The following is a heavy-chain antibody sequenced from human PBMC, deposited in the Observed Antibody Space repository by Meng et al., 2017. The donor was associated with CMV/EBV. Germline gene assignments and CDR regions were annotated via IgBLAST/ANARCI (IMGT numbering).Heavy chain of an antibody. V-gene: IGHV3-66*02. J-gene: IGHJ4*02. Sequence: GGSLRLSCAASGFTFTNYHMHWVRQAPGKGLEWVSVIYSGGSTYYADSVKGRFTISRDNSKNTLYPHMNSLRAEDTAVYYCARDFGARGDYWGQGTLVTVSS. CDR1: GFTFTNYH. CDR3: ARDFGARGDY. D-gene: IGHD1-26*01. CDR2: IYSGGST.